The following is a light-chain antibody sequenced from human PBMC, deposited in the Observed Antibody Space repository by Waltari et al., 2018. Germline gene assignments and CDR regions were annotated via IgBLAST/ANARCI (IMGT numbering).Light chain of an antibody. CDR3: MKGTHWPWT. CDR2: KVP. V-gene: IGKV2-30*02. Sequence: VVMTQSPLSLPVTLGQPASISCRSSQSLVHSDGKTYLNWFHKRPGQSPRRLSYKVPNRDSGVPDRFSGSGSGTDFTLKSSRVEAEDVGVYYCMKGTHWPWTFGQGTKVEIK. CDR1: QSLVHSDGKTY. J-gene: IGKJ1*01.